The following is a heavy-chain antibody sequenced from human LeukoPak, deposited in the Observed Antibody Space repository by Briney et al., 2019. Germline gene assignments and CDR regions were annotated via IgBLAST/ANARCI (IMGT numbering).Heavy chain of an antibody. CDR3: ARATTEAYYDSSAYVFDY. J-gene: IGHJ4*02. Sequence: SETLSLTCTVSGGSISSGGYYWSWIRQHPGKGLEWIGYIYYSGSTHYSPSLRSRVTISVDTSKNQFSLKLSSVTAADTAVYYCARATTEAYYDSSAYVFDYWGQGTLVTVSS. CDR2: IYYSGST. V-gene: IGHV4-31*03. D-gene: IGHD3-22*01. CDR1: GGSISSGGYY.